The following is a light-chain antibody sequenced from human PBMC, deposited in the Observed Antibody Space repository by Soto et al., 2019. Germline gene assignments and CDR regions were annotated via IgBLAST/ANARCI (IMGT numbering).Light chain of an antibody. CDR2: GAS. CDR3: QHYGSSPPMYT. J-gene: IGKJ2*01. Sequence: EIVLTQSPGTLSVSPGERATLSCRASQSVSSNSLVWYQQKPGQAPRLLIYGASIRATGIPDRFSGSGSGTDFTLTISRLEAEDFGVYYCQHYGSSPPMYTFGQGTKLEIK. V-gene: IGKV3-20*01. CDR1: QSVSSNS.